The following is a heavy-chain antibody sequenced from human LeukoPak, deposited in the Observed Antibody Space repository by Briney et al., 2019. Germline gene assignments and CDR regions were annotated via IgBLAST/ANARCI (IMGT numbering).Heavy chain of an antibody. V-gene: IGHV4-39*07. CDR2: IYYSGST. CDR3: ARGRITMVRGVPRWFDP. D-gene: IGHD3-10*01. Sequence: SETLSLTCTVSGGSISSSSYYWGWIRQPPGKGLEWIGSIYYSGSTYYNPSLKSRVTISVDTSKNQFSLKLSSVTAADTAVYYCARGRITMVRGVPRWFDPWGQGTLVTVSS. J-gene: IGHJ5*02. CDR1: GGSISSSSYY.